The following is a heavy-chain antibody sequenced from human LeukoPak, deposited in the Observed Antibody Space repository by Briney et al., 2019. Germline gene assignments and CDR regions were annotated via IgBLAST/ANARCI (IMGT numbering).Heavy chain of an antibody. CDR2: IDSSGNI. V-gene: IGHV3-21*01. J-gene: IGHJ4*02. D-gene: IGHD6-13*01. CDR1: GFTFSSYS. CDR3: ARDDPGIAAAGVFDY. Sequence: GGSLRLSCAASGFTFSSYSMNWVRQAPGKGLEWVSSIDSSGNIQYADSVKGRFTISRDNGKNSLYLQMNSLRAEDTAVYYCARDDPGIAAAGVFDYWGQGTLVTVSS.